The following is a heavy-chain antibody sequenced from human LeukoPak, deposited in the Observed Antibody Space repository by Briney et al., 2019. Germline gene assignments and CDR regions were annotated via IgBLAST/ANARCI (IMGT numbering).Heavy chain of an antibody. J-gene: IGHJ4*02. V-gene: IGHV3-23*01. CDR2: ISGSGGST. CDR1: GFTFSSYA. D-gene: IGHD1-26*01. Sequence: PGASLRLSCAASGFTFSSYAMSWVRQAPGKGLEWVSAISGSGGSTYYADSVKGRFTISRDNSKNTLYLQMNSLRAEDTAVYYCATSLRGWERQPWYYWGQGTLVTVSS. CDR3: ATSLRGWERQPWYY.